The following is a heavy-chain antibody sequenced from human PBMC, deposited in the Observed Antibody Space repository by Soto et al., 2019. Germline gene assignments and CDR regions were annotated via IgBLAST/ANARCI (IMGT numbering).Heavy chain of an antibody. D-gene: IGHD4-17*01. J-gene: IGHJ5*02. CDR1: GFTFSSYG. V-gene: IGHV3-30*18. CDR2: ISHDGSNK. CDR3: AKDPEVYGDPAP. Sequence: GGSLRLSCAASGFTFSSYGMHWVRQAPGKGLEWVAVISHDGSNKYSADSVKGRFTISRDNSKNTLYLQMNSLRAEDTAVYYCAKDPEVYGDPAPWGQGTLVTVSS.